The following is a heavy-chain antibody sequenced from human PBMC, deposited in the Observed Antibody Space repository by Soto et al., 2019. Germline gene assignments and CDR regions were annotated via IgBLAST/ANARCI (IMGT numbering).Heavy chain of an antibody. J-gene: IGHJ4*02. CDR2: IRSNGSNK. CDR3: ARVGDGWIFDY. V-gene: IGHV3-33*01. D-gene: IGHD3-10*01. CDR1: VFTFSSYG. Sequence: SLRLSCAASVFTFSSYGMHWVRQAPGKGLEWVADIRSNGSNKYYADSVKGRFTISRDNAKNSLYLQMNSLRAEDMAVYYCARVGDGWIFDYWGQGALVTVSS.